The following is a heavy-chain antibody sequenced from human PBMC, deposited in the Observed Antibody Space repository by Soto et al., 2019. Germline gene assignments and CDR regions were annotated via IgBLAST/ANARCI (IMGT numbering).Heavy chain of an antibody. Sequence: SVKVSCKASGFTFTSSAVQWVRQARGQRLEWIGWIVVGSGNTNYAQKFQERVTITRDMSTSTAYMELSSLRSEDTAVYYCAAPAVRFGEQVYYYYGMDVLGQGTTVTVSS. CDR2: IVVGSGNT. CDR1: GFTFTSSA. J-gene: IGHJ6*02. D-gene: IGHD3-10*01. V-gene: IGHV1-58*01. CDR3: AAPAVRFGEQVYYYYGMDV.